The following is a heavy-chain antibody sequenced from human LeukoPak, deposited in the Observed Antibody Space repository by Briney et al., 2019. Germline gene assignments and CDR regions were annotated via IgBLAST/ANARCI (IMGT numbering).Heavy chain of an antibody. J-gene: IGHJ4*02. Sequence: GGSLRLSCAASGFTVSSNYMSWVRQAPGKGLEWVSVIYSGGSTYYADSVKGRFTISRDNSKNTLYLQMNSLRAEDTAVYYCARVYSGYALDYWGQGTLVTVSS. CDR1: GFTVSSNY. CDR2: IYSGGST. V-gene: IGHV3-66*01. D-gene: IGHD5-12*01. CDR3: ARVYSGYALDY.